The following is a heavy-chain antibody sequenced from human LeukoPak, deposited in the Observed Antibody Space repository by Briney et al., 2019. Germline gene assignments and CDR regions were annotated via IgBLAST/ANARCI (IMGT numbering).Heavy chain of an antibody. CDR3: AKDNHNGYDWAIGFDY. D-gene: IGHD5-12*01. J-gene: IGHJ4*02. CDR1: GFTFDDYT. Sequence: GGSLRLSCAASGFTFDDYTMHWVRHPPGKGLEWVSLISWDGGSTYYADSVKGRFTISRDNSKNSLYLQMNSLRTEDTALYYCAKDNHNGYDWAIGFDYWGQGTLVTVSS. CDR2: ISWDGGST. V-gene: IGHV3-43*01.